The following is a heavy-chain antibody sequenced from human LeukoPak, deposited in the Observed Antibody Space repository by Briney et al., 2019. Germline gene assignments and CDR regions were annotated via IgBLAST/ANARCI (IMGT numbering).Heavy chain of an antibody. CDR2: IISSGSTI. D-gene: IGHD3-3*01. Sequence: GGSLRLSCAASGFTFSDYYMSWIRQAPGKGLEWVLYIISSGSTIYYADSVKGRFTISRDNAKNSLYLQMNSLRAEDTAVYYCARDPDFWSGYSGGRFDYWGQGTLVTVSS. CDR3: ARDPDFWSGYSGGRFDY. V-gene: IGHV3-11*01. CDR1: GFTFSDYY. J-gene: IGHJ4*02.